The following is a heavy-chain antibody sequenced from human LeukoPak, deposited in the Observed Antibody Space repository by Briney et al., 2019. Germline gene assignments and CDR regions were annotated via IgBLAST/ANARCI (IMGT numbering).Heavy chain of an antibody. CDR3: ARGLGSGSYYHY. Sequence: MTSETLSLTCTVSGGSISSSSNYWGWIRQPPGKGLEWIGEINHSGSANYNPSLKSRVTISVDTSKNQFSLTLSSVTAADTAVYYCARGLGSGSYYHYWGQGTLVTVSS. V-gene: IGHV4-39*07. CDR1: GGSISSSSNY. J-gene: IGHJ4*02. CDR2: INHSGSA. D-gene: IGHD3-10*01.